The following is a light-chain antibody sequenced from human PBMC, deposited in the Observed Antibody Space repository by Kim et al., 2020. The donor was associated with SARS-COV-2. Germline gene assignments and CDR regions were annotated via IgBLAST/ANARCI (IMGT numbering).Light chain of an antibody. V-gene: IGLV1-44*01. CDR1: RSTIGINT. CDR2: SNN. J-gene: IGLJ2*01. CDR3: AAWDDSLNGVV. Sequence: GQGFTISCSGIRSTIGINTVNCYQQLPGTAPKLLISSNNQRPSGVPDRFSGSKSGTSASLAISGLQSEDEADYYCAAWDDSLNGVVFGGGTQLTVL.